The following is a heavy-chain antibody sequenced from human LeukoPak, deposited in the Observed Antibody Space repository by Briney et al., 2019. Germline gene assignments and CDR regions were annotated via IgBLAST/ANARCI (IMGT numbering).Heavy chain of an antibody. CDR2: ISSSGSTI. V-gene: IGHV3-48*03. J-gene: IGHJ4*02. CDR1: GFTFSSYE. CDR3: ARGIGGYDILTGSLCY. D-gene: IGHD3-9*01. Sequence: GGSLRLSCAASGFTFSSYEMNWVRQAPGKGLEWVSYISSSGSTIYSADSVKGRFTISRDNAKNSLCLQMNSLRAEDTAVYYCARGIGGYDILTGSLCYWGQGTLVTVSS.